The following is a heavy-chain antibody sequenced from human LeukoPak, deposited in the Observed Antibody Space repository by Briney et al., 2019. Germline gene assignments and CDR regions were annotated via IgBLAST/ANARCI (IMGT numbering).Heavy chain of an antibody. V-gene: IGHV4-34*01. J-gene: IGHJ6*02. CDR1: GGSFSGYY. CDR2: INHSGST. D-gene: IGHD2/OR15-2a*01. CDR3: ARGVTSALSYYYGMDV. Sequence: PSETLSLTCAVYGGSFSGYYWSWIRQPPGKGLEWIGEINHSGSTTYNPSLESRVTISVAPSKNQFSLNLNSVTAADTAVYYCARGVTSALSYYYGMDVWGQGTTVTVSS.